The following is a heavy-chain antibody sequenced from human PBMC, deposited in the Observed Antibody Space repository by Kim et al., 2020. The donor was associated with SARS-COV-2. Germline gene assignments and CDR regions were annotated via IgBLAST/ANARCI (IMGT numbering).Heavy chain of an antibody. Sequence: GGSLRLSCAASGFTFGDYAMHWVRQAPGKGLEWVSGISWNSGSIGYADSVKGRFTISRDNAKNSLYLQMNSLRAEDTALYYCAKDIQLLNPTTTDYWGQGTLVTVSS. D-gene: IGHD2-2*01. CDR2: ISWNSGSI. V-gene: IGHV3-9*01. J-gene: IGHJ4*02. CDR1: GFTFGDYA. CDR3: AKDIQLLNPTTTDY.